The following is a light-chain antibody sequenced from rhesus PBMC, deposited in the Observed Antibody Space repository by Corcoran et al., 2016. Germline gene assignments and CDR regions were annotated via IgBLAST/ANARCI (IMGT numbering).Light chain of an antibody. Sequence: DIQMTQSPSSLSASVGDTVTITCRASQSISSWLAWYQQTPGKAPKLLIYKASSLESGVPSRFIGSGSWTYFTLTISSLQSEDFATYYCQQYSSSLIFTFGPGTKLDIK. CDR3: QQYSSSLIFT. J-gene: IGKJ3*01. CDR1: QSISSW. V-gene: IGKV1-22*01. CDR2: KAS.